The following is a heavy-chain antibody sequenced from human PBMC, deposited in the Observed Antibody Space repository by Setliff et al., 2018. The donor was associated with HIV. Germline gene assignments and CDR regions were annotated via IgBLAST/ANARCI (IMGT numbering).Heavy chain of an antibody. J-gene: IGHJ4*02. D-gene: IGHD7-27*01. V-gene: IGHV4-59*08. CDR1: DASISNYH. Sequence: SETLSLTCTVSDASISNYHWSWIRQPPGKGLAWMGYIYYSGSTNYNPSLKSRVTISIDTSTNQFSLKLSSVTAADTAVYYCARQLSNSLDFWGQGALVTVAS. CDR2: IYYSGST. CDR3: ARQLSNSLDF.